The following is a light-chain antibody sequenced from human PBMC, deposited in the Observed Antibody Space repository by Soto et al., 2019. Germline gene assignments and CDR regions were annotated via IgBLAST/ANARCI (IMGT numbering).Light chain of an antibody. CDR1: HDIDNF. Sequence: DIRMTQSPPSLSAFVGDKVTINCRASHDIDNFLAWYHQKPGEVPKLLIYAASTLESGASSRFSGSGAGTVFTLTISSLQPEDVVSYYCQIYDSVPRTFGQGTKVEVK. CDR3: QIYDSVPRT. J-gene: IGKJ1*01. CDR2: AAS. V-gene: IGKV1-27*01.